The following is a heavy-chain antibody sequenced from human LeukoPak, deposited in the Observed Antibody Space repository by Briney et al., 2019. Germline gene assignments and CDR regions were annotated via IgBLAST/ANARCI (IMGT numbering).Heavy chain of an antibody. J-gene: IGHJ2*01. Sequence: PSETLSLTCSVSGGSISSYSWNWIRQPAGKGLEWIGRFYTSGTTNYNPSLKSRVTMSIGTSKNQVSLKMRSVTAADTAVYYCARTVVTLDWYFDLWGRGTLVSVSS. CDR3: ARTVVTLDWYFDL. CDR2: FYTSGTT. CDR1: GGSISSYS. D-gene: IGHD4-23*01. V-gene: IGHV4-4*07.